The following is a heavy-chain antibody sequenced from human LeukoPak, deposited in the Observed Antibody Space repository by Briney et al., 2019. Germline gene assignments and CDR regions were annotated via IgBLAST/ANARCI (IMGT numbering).Heavy chain of an antibody. CDR2: IYHSGST. J-gene: IGHJ5*02. Sequence: SQTLSLTCTVSGGSISSGSYYWSWIRQPAGKGLEWIGSIYHSGSTYYNPSLKSRVTISVDTSKNQFSLKLSSVTAADTAVYYCARHDNVLRYFDWLSNNWFDPWGQGTLVTVSS. CDR3: ARHDNVLRYFDWLSNNWFDP. D-gene: IGHD3-9*01. V-gene: IGHV4-61*02. CDR1: GGSISSGSYY.